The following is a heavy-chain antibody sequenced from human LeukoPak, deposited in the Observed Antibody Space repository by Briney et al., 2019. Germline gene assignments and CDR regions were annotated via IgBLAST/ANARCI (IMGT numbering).Heavy chain of an antibody. Sequence: PSETLSLTCAVYGGSLSDYYWACIRQSPGKGLEWNGQINHSGTTNFNPSLKRRVNISVDTSKNQFSLKVRSVTAADTAVYYGAREREQSGAWYERPHFDYWGQGALVTVSS. CDR2: INHSGTT. D-gene: IGHD6-19*01. J-gene: IGHJ4*02. CDR1: GGSLSDYY. V-gene: IGHV4-34*01. CDR3: AREREQSGAWYERPHFDY.